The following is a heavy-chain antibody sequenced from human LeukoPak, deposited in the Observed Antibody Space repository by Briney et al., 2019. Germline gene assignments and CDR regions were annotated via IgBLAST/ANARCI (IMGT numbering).Heavy chain of an antibody. V-gene: IGHV3-74*01. J-gene: IGHJ4*02. CDR3: AKGGDESGYSQIDY. D-gene: IGHD3-3*01. CDR2: SNSDGSTT. Sequence: GGSLRLSCVASDFIFSNYWMYWVRQVPGKGLVWVSRSNSDGSTTNYADSVKGRFTISRDNAKNTLYLQMTSLRAEDTAVYYCAKGGDESGYSQIDYWGQGTLVTVSS. CDR1: DFIFSNYW.